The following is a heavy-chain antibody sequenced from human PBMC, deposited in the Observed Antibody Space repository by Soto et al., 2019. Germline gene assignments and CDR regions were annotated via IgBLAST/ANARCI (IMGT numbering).Heavy chain of an antibody. CDR1: GYTFTSYG. V-gene: IGHV1-18*01. D-gene: IGHD3-10*01. J-gene: IGHJ3*02. Sequence: QVQLVQSGAEVKKPGASVKVSCKASGYTFTSYGISWVRQAPGQGLEWMGWISAYNGNTNYAQKLQGRVTMTTDTSSSIAYMELRSLRSDETAVYYCARSGAMVRGVIIDAFDIWGQGTMVTVSS. CDR3: ARSGAMVRGVIIDAFDI. CDR2: ISAYNGNT.